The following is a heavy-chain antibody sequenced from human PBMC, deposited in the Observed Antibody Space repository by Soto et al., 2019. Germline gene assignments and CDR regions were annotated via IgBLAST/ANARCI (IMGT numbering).Heavy chain of an antibody. CDR1: GGSIRSGDYY. V-gene: IGHV4-30-4*01. Sequence: PSETLSLTCPVSGGSIRSGDYYWSWIRQPPGKGLEWIGYIYYSGSTYYNPSLKSRVTISVDTSKNQFSLKLSSVTAADTAVYYCARVATMVRGVTFFDYWGQGTLVTVSS. CDR3: ARVATMVRGVTFFDY. J-gene: IGHJ4*02. D-gene: IGHD3-10*01. CDR2: IYYSGST.